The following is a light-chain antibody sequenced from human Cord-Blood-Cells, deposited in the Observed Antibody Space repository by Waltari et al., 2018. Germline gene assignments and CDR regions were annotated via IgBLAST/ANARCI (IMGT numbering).Light chain of an antibody. CDR1: SSDVGGYNY. J-gene: IGLJ1*01. V-gene: IGLV2-11*01. CDR2: DVS. CDR3: CSYAGSYTYV. Sequence: QSALTQPRSVSGSPGQSVTISCTGTSSDVGGYNYVSWSQQHPGKAPKLMIYDVSKRPSGVPDRFSGSKSGNTAALTISGLQAEDEADYDCCSYAGSYTYVFGTGTKVTVL.